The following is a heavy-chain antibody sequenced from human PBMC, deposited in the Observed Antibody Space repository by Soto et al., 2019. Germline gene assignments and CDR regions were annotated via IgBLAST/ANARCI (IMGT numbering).Heavy chain of an antibody. D-gene: IGHD5-12*01. CDR1: GFTFSSYG. J-gene: IGHJ4*02. Sequence: GGSLRLSCAASGFTFSSYGMHWVRQAPGKGLEWVAVIWYDGSNKYYADSVKGRFTISRDNSKNTLYLQMNSLRAEDTAVYYCAKDVEMAKISRFDYWGQGTLVTVSS. CDR3: AKDVEMAKISRFDY. CDR2: IWYDGSNK. V-gene: IGHV3-33*06.